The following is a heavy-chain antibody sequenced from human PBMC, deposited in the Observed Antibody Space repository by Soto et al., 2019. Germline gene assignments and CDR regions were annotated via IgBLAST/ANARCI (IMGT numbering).Heavy chain of an antibody. CDR1: GYTFTSYY. D-gene: IGHD2-15*01. V-gene: IGHV1-46*03. CDR3: ARDPIVVVVAATRGLDY. J-gene: IGHJ4*02. Sequence: ASVKVSCKASGYTFTSYYMHWVRQAPGQGLEWMGIINPSGGSTSYAQKFQGRVTMTRDTSTSTVYMELSSLRSEDTAVYYCARDPIVVVVAATRGLDYLGQGTLVTVSS. CDR2: INPSGGST.